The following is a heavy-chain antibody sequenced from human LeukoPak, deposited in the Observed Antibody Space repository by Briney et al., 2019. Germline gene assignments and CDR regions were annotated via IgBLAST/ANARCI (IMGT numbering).Heavy chain of an antibody. CDR2: INNDGTTT. D-gene: IGHD2-2*01. V-gene: IGHV3-74*03. CDR1: GFTFSTHW. CDR3: LSCIAPNCYEF. J-gene: IGHJ4*02. Sequence: PGGSLRLSCAASGFTFSTHWMHWVRQAPGQGLVWVSCINNDGTTTTYADSVKGRFTISRDNAKSTLYLQMNSLRAEDTAVYYCLSCIAPNCYEFWGQGAPVTVSS.